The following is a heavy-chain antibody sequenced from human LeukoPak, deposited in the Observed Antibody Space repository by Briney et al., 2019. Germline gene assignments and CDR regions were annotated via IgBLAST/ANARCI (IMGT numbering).Heavy chain of an antibody. D-gene: IGHD2-21*02. CDR3: ARLPYCGGDCYPNWFDP. Sequence: GESLKISCKGSGYSFTSCWIGWVRQMPGKGLEWMGIIYPGDSDTRYSPSFQGQVTISADKSISTAYLQWSSLKASDTAMYYCARLPYCGGDCYPNWFDPWGQGTLVTVSS. V-gene: IGHV5-51*01. J-gene: IGHJ5*02. CDR1: GYSFTSCW. CDR2: IYPGDSDT.